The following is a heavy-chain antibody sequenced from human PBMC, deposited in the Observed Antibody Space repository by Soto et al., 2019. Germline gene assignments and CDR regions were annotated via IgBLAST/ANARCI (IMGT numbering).Heavy chain of an antibody. CDR2: ISYDGSNK. J-gene: IGHJ6*02. Sequence: QVQLVESGGGVVQPGRSLRLTCEASGFTFFTYGMHWVRQAPGKGLEWVAVISYDGSNKYYADSVKGRFTLSRDNSNNPLYLQLNSLTAEDTDVYYCAKDVSAGTLVRLYYGMDVWGQGTTVTVSS. V-gene: IGHV3-30*18. CDR3: AKDVSAGTLVRLYYGMDV. CDR1: GFTFFTYG. D-gene: IGHD1-7*01.